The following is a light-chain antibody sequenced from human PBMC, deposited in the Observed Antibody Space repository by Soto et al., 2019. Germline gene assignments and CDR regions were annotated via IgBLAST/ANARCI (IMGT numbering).Light chain of an antibody. Sequence: EIEMTQSPATLSVSPGERATLSCRAEQSVSNNLAWYQQKTGQAPRLLISGASTRAAGIPARFSGSGSGTEFTLTISSLQSEDFAIYYCQHYYNWPRTFGPGTRVEV. J-gene: IGKJ1*01. CDR3: QHYYNWPRT. CDR1: QSVSNN. CDR2: GAS. V-gene: IGKV3-15*01.